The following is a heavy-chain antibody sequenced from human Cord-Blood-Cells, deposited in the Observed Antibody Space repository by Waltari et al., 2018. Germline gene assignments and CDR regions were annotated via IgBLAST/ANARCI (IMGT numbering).Heavy chain of an antibody. CDR1: GGTFSSYT. CDR2: IIPILGIA. Sequence: QVQLVQSGAEVKKPGSSVKVSCKASGGTFSSYTISWVRQAPGQGLEWMGRIIPILGIANYAQKFQGRVTITADKSTSTAYMELSSLRSEDTAMYYCASNYYDSSGYYYARFDYWGQGTLVTVSS. J-gene: IGHJ4*02. D-gene: IGHD3-22*01. V-gene: IGHV1-69*02. CDR3: ASNYYDSSGYYYARFDY.